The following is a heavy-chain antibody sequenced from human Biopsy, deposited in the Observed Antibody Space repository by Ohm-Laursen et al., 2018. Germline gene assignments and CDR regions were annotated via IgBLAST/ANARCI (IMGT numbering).Heavy chain of an antibody. J-gene: IGHJ1*01. CDR1: GGSFTGHY. V-gene: IGHV4-59*11. CDR2: ISHTGYT. Sequence: SDTLSLTCTVSGGSFTGHYWTWIRQPPGKGLEWIGHISHTGYTSYKSSLKSRVTISLDTSRKHFSLRLTSLAAADTAMYYCARGSNEYGGLYFPHWGQGTLVTVSS. CDR3: ARGSNEYGGLYFPH. D-gene: IGHD4-23*01.